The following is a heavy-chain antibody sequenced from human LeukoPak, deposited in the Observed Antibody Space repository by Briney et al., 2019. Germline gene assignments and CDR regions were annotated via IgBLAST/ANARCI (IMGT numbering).Heavy chain of an antibody. J-gene: IGHJ3*02. CDR2: ISWNSGSI. CDR3: AKGRYCSSTSCADAFDI. D-gene: IGHD2-2*01. Sequence: PGRSLRLSCAASGFTFDDYAMHWVRQAPGKGLEWVSGISWNSGSIGYADSVKGRFTISRDNAKNSLYLQMNSLRAEDTALYYCAKGRYCSSTSCADAFDIWGQGTMVTVSS. V-gene: IGHV3-9*01. CDR1: GFTFDDYA.